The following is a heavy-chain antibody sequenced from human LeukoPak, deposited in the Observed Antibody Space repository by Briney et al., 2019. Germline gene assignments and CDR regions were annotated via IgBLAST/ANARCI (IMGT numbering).Heavy chain of an antibody. CDR1: GGSISSYY. CDR3: ARQLGEAYFDY. J-gene: IGHJ4*02. Sequence: SETLPLTCTVTGGSISSYYWSLIRQPPGKGLEWIGYIYYSGSTNYNPSLKSRVTISVDTSKNQFSLKLSSVTAADTAVYYCARQLGEAYFDYWGQGTLVTVSS. D-gene: IGHD3-3*01. V-gene: IGHV4-59*08. CDR2: IYYSGST.